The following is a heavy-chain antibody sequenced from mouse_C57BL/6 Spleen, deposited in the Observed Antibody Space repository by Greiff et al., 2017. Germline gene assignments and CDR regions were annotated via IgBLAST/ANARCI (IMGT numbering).Heavy chain of an antibody. CDR3: TTKVGRHYYGSSHYAMDY. D-gene: IGHD1-1*01. CDR2: INPNYGTT. CDR1: GYSFTDYN. Sequence: EVKLMESGPELVKPGASVKISCKASGYSFTDYNMNWVKQSNGKSLEWIGVINPNYGTTSYNQKFKGKATLTVDQSSSTAYMQLNSLTSEDSAVYYCTTKVGRHYYGSSHYAMDYWGQGTSVTVSS. J-gene: IGHJ4*01. V-gene: IGHV1-39*01.